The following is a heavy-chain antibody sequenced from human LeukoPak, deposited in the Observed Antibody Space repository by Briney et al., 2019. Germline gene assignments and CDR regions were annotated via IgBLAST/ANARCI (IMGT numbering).Heavy chain of an antibody. CDR3: ARERATEYSSSSAFDY. J-gene: IGHJ4*02. D-gene: IGHD6-6*01. Sequence: SVKVSSKASGGTFSSYAISWVRQAPGQGLEWMGGIIPIFGTANYAQKFQGRVTITADESTSTAYMELSSLRSEDTAVYYCARERATEYSSSSAFDYWGQGTLVTVSS. V-gene: IGHV1-69*13. CDR1: GGTFSSYA. CDR2: IIPIFGTA.